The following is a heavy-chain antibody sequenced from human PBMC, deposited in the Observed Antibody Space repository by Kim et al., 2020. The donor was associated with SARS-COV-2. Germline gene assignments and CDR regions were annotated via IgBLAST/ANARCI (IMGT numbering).Heavy chain of an antibody. CDR1: GFTFSSYE. J-gene: IGHJ4*02. D-gene: IGHD1-26*01. V-gene: IGHV3-48*03. Sequence: GGSLRLSCAASGFTFSSYEMNWVRQAPGKGLEWVSYISSSGGRIYYADSVKGRFTISRDNAKNSLSLQMNSLRADDTAVYYCARDNSGTYLGYFDYWGQGTLVTVSS. CDR2: ISSSGGRI. CDR3: ARDNSGTYLGYFDY.